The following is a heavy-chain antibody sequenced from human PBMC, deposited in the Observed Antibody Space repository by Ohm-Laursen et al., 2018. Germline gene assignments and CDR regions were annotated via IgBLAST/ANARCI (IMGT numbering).Heavy chain of an antibody. D-gene: IGHD3-22*01. Sequence: TLSLTCTVSGGSISSRDYYWSWIRQPPGKGLEWIGSLYYSGGTYYNPSLKSRVTMSLDTSKHQFSLKLSSLTAADSAVYYCARHSSGYTTSPFDYWGQGTLVTVSS. CDR2: LYYSGGT. CDR1: GGSISSRDYY. V-gene: IGHV4-39*01. J-gene: IGHJ4*02. CDR3: ARHSSGYTTSPFDY.